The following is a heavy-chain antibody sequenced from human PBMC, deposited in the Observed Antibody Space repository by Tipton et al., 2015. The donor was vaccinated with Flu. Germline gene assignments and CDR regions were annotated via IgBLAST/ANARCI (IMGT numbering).Heavy chain of an antibody. CDR2: IYYSGTT. J-gene: IGHJ4*02. CDR3: AIDDFGSSWYGY. Sequence: LRLSCTVSGGSISRSHYSWGWIRQPPGKGLEWIGNIYYSGTTYYNPSLKSRVTISVDKSTNQFSLRLSSVTAADTAIYYCAIDDFGSSWYGYWGQGSLVTVSS. V-gene: IGHV4-39*07. CDR1: GGSISRSHYS. D-gene: IGHD6-13*01.